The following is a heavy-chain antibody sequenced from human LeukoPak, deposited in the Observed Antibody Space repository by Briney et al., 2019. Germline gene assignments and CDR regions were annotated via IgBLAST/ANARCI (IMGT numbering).Heavy chain of an antibody. CDR1: GFTFSTYA. J-gene: IGHJ3*01. D-gene: IGHD6-13*01. CDR3: ARCQIAAGTGAFDV. CDR2: FSATDGSA. V-gene: IGHV3-23*01. Sequence: PGGSLRLSCAVSGFTFSTYAMTWVRQAPGKGLEWVSAFSATDGSAQYADSLKGRFTIFRDSAINTLFLQINGLRAEDTAVYYCARCQIAAGTGAFDVWGQGTMVTVSS.